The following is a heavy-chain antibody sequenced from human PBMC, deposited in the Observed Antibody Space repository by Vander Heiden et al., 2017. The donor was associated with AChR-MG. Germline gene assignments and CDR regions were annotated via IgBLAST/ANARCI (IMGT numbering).Heavy chain of an antibody. V-gene: IGHV4-39*01. Sequence: QLQLPESRPGLVKPPETLSPTCTIPGRSISSSCDNWGWIRQPPGKGLEWIGSIYYSGSTYYNPSLKSRVTISGDTSKNQFSLKLSAVTAADTAVYYCARLYDSSGYFPKRAFDIWGQGTMVTVSS. CDR3: ARLYDSSGYFPKRAFDI. CDR2: IYYSGST. D-gene: IGHD3-22*01. J-gene: IGHJ3*02. CDR1: GRSISSSCDN.